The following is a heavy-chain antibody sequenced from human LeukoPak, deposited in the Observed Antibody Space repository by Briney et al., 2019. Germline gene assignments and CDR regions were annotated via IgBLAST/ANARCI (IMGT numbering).Heavy chain of an antibody. V-gene: IGHV1-69*06. Sequence: PGASVKVSCKASGGTFSSYAISWVRQAPGQGLEWMGGIIPIFGTANYAQKFQGRVTITADKSTSTAYMELSSLRSEDTAVYYCARFAMHRRITVAGQFGLDYWGQGTLVSLSS. CDR1: GGTFSSYA. CDR3: ARFAMHRRITVAGQFGLDY. J-gene: IGHJ4*02. CDR2: IIPIFGTA. D-gene: IGHD6-19*01.